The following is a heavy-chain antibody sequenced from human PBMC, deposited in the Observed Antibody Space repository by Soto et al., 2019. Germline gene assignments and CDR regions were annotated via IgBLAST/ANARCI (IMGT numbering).Heavy chain of an antibody. J-gene: IGHJ4*02. D-gene: IGHD3-9*01. CDR2: ISGSGGST. CDR3: AKVRLSYYDILTGYYYY. V-gene: IGHV3-23*01. Sequence: EVQLLESGGGLVQPGGSLRLSCAASGFTFSSYAMSWVRQAPGKGLEWVSAISGSGGSTYYADSVKGRFTISRDNSKHTLYLQMNSLRAEDTAVYYCAKVRLSYYDILTGYYYYWGQGTLVTVSS. CDR1: GFTFSSYA.